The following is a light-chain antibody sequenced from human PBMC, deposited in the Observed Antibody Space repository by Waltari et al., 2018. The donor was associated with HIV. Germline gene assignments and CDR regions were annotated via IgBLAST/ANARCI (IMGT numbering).Light chain of an antibody. CDR2: VGTGGIVG. CDR1: RGHSHNK. V-gene: IGLV9-49*01. J-gene: IGLJ2*01. Sequence: QPVLPQPPSASASLRASVTLTCTPSRGHSHNKVDCYPERPGTGPRFVIRVGTGGIVGSKGEDSPDRFSVLGSGLNRSLIIKNIQEEDESDYHCGTDHGSGSNFVYRFGGGTKLTVL. CDR3: GTDHGSGSNFVYR.